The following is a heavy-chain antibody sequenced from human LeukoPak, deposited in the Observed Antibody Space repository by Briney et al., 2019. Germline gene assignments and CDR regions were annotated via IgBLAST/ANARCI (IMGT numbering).Heavy chain of an antibody. CDR1: GYTFTAYY. J-gene: IGHJ5*02. CDR3: ARGTSSSNSNWFDP. D-gene: IGHD4-11*01. CDR2: FDANSGGT. V-gene: IGHV1-2*06. Sequence: GASVKVSCKASGYTFTAYYMHWVRQAPGQGLEWMGRFDANSGGTNYAQKFQDRVTMTRDTSISTAYMELSRLRSGDTAVYYCARGTSSSNSNWFDPWGQGTLVTVSS.